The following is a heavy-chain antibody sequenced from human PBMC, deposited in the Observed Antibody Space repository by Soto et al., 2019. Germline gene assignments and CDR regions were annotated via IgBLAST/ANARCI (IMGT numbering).Heavy chain of an antibody. V-gene: IGHV1-2*02. J-gene: IGHJ6*02. CDR2: INPVHGGT. CDR3: ARDRFILQRYDLSYNGEDV. Sequence: SVKVSCKDSGYSFTDYYMYWVRHAPGQGLEWMGWINPVHGGTKYAQKFQGRVTMTRDTSITTAYMELRSLRSDDTAVYYCARDRFILQRYDLSYNGEDVRSQRTQVTLPS. D-gene: IGHD3-3*01. CDR1: GYSFTDYY.